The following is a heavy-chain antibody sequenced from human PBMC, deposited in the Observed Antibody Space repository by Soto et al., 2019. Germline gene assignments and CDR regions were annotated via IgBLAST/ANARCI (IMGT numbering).Heavy chain of an antibody. J-gene: IGHJ2*01. CDR3: ARDHPNWYFDP. CDR2: LYANENT. V-gene: IGHV4-4*07. Sequence: SETLSLTCTVSTASVNSYYWSWIRQPAGKGLEWIGRLYANENTDYNPSLRSRVTISVDTKRQFSLKLSSVTAADTAVYYCARDHPNWYFDPWGRGTPVTVSS. CDR1: TASVNSYY.